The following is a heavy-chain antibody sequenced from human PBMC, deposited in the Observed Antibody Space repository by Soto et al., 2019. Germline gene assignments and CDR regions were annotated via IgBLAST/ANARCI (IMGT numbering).Heavy chain of an antibody. CDR2: SNAGNGNT. Sequence: QVQLLQSGAEVKKPGASVKVSCKASGYTFTSYAMHWVRQAPGQRLEWMGWSNAGNGNTKYSQKFQGRVTITRDTSASTAYMELSSLRSEDTAVYYCARGLNGYLHYFDYWGQGNLVTVSS. J-gene: IGHJ4*02. D-gene: IGHD5-18*01. CDR1: GYTFTSYA. CDR3: ARGLNGYLHYFDY. V-gene: IGHV1-3*01.